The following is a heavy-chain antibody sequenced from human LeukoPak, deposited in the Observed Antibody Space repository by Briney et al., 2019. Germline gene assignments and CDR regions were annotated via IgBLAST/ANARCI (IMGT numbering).Heavy chain of an antibody. Sequence: PGVSLRLSCAASGFTVSSNYMSRVRHAPGKGLEWVSVIYSGGSTYYADPVKGRFTLSRDNSKNTLYLQMNSLRAEDTAVYYCARDRRETMITCGGVMTAGWFDPWGQGTLVTVSS. V-gene: IGHV3-53*01. CDR1: GFTVSSNY. J-gene: IGHJ5*02. D-gene: IGHD3-16*01. CDR3: ARDRRETMITCGGVMTAGWFDP. CDR2: IYSGGST.